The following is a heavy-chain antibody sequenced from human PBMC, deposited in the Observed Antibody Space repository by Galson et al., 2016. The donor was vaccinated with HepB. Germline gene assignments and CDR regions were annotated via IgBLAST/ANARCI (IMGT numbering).Heavy chain of an antibody. J-gene: IGHJ5*02. V-gene: IGHV4-4*02. Sequence: SLRLSCAASGFTVSSNYMTWVRQAPGKGLEWIGEIYHTGTSNNNPFLNSRFTLSVDKSRNQFSLNVTSVTAADTAVYYCARAAIIPGARMVFDPWGQGTLVTVSS. CDR2: IYHTGTS. CDR3: ARAAIIPGARMVFDP. D-gene: IGHD2-2*01. CDR1: GFTVSSNY.